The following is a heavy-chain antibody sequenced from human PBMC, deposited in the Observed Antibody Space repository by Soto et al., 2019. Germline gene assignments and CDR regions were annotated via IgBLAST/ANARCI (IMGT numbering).Heavy chain of an antibody. CDR1: GYSFTSYW. CDR2: IDPSDSYT. V-gene: IGHV5-10-1*01. D-gene: IGHD2-15*01. CDR3: ARRTYCSGGSCYYYGMDV. Sequence: GESLKISCKGSGYSFTSYWISWVRQMPGKGLEWMGRIDPSDSYTNYSPSFQGHVTISADKSISTAYLQWSSLKASDTAMYYCARRTYCSGGSCYYYGMDVWGQGTTVTV. J-gene: IGHJ6*02.